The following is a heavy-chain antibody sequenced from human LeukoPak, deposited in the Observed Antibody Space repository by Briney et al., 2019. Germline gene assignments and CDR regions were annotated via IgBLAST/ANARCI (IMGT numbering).Heavy chain of an antibody. Sequence: PSETLSLTCTVSGGSISSYYWSWIRQPAGKGLEWIGRIYTCGSTNYNPSLKSRVTMSVDTSKNQFSLKLSSVTAADTAVYYCARDGPVLLWFGELEYYFDYWGQGTLVTVSS. CDR1: GGSISSYY. CDR3: ARDGPVLLWFGELEYYFDY. V-gene: IGHV4-4*07. D-gene: IGHD3-10*01. CDR2: IYTCGST. J-gene: IGHJ4*02.